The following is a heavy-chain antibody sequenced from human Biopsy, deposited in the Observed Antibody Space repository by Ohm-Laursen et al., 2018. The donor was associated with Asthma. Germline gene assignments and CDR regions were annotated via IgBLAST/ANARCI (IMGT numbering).Heavy chain of an antibody. CDR1: GFSFSTYGVG. J-gene: IGHJ5*02. Sequence: TQTLTLTCTFPGFSFSTYGVGVGWIRQSPVKALEWLGLNYWNDNKRYSPSLKSRHTITKDTSKNLVVLTMTNMDPVDTATYYCAHQYSSLRGWAFDPWGQGTLVTVSS. CDR3: AHQYSSLRGWAFDP. CDR2: NYWNDNK. V-gene: IGHV2-5*01. D-gene: IGHD6-6*01.